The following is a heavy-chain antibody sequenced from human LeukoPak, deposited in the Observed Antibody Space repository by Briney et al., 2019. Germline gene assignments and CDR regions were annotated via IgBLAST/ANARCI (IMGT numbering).Heavy chain of an antibody. J-gene: IGHJ1*01. Sequence: GGSLRLSCAASGFTFDDYTMHWVRQAPGKGLEWVSLISWDGGSTYYADSVKGRFTISRDNSKNSLYLQMNSLRTEDTALYYCAKDSFDDNQYFQHWGQGTLVTVSS. D-gene: IGHD1-1*01. CDR3: AKDSFDDNQYFQH. CDR1: GFTFDDYT. CDR2: ISWDGGST. V-gene: IGHV3-43*01.